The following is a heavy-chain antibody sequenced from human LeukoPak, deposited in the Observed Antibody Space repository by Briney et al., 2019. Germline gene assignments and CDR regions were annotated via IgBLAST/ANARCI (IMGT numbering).Heavy chain of an antibody. Sequence: GGSLRLSCAASGFTFSDFAMTWVRQAPGKGLEWVSAISGSGIATYYADSVKGRFTITRDNSEDTLYLRMSSLRADDTAVYYCAKNPSGSYQGYFDYWGQGSLVTVSS. CDR2: ISGSGIAT. V-gene: IGHV3-23*01. J-gene: IGHJ4*02. CDR3: AKNPSGSYQGYFDY. CDR1: GFTFSDFA. D-gene: IGHD1-26*01.